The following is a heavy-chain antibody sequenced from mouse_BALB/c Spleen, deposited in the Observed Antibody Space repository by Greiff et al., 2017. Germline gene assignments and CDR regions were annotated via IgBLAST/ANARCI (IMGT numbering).Heavy chain of an antibody. V-gene: IGHV5-17*02. CDR1: GFTFSSFG. Sequence: EVNVVESGGGLVQPGGSRKLSCAASGFTFSSFGMHWVRQAPEKGLEWVAYISSGSSTIYYADTVKGRFTISRDNPKNTLFLQMTSLRSEDTAMYYCARWNYGSSYAMDYWGQGTSVTVSS. D-gene: IGHD1-1*01. J-gene: IGHJ4*01. CDR2: ISSGSSTI. CDR3: ARWNYGSSYAMDY.